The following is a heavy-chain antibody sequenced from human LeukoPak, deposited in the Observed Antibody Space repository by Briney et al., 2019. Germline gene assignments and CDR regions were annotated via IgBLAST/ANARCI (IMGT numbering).Heavy chain of an antibody. V-gene: IGHV3-30*04. CDR1: GFTFSSYA. CDR3: ARDNSVRDEAWWFNP. J-gene: IGHJ5*02. CDR2: ISYDGSNK. D-gene: IGHD5-24*01. Sequence: GGSLRLSCAASGFTFSSYAMHWVRQAPGKGLESLALISYDGSNKYYADSVKGRFTISRDNSKNTLYLQMNSLRAEDTAVYYCARDNSVRDEAWWFNPWGQGTLVTVSS.